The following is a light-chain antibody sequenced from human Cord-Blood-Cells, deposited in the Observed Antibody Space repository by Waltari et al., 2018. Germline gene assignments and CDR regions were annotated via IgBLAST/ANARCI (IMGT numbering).Light chain of an antibody. CDR3: SSYTSSSTYV. Sequence: QSALTQPASVSGSPGQSFTISCTGTSSVVGGYNYVSWYHQHPGKAPKLMIYDVSNRPSGVSNRFSGSKSGNTASLTISGLQADDEADYYCSSYTSSSTYVFGTGTKVTVL. CDR2: DVS. V-gene: IGLV2-14*03. CDR1: SSVVGGYNY. J-gene: IGLJ1*01.